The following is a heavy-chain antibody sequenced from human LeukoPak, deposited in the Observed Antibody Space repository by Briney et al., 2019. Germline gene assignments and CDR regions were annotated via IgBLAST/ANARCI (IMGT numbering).Heavy chain of an antibody. D-gene: IGHD2-15*01. V-gene: IGHV1-69*04. CDR2: IIPILGIA. J-gene: IGHJ5*02. Sequence: SVKVSCKASGGTFSSYAIGWVRQAPGQGLEWMGRIIPILGIANYAQKFQGRVTITADKSTSTAYMELSSLRSEDTAVYYCARFSPNCSGGSCARFDPGGQGTLVTVSS. CDR3: ARFSPNCSGGSCARFDP. CDR1: GGTFSSYA.